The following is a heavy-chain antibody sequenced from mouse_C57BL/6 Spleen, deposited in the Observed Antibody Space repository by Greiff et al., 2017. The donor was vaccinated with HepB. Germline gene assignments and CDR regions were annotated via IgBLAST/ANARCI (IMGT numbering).Heavy chain of an antibody. CDR2: INPNYGTT. V-gene: IGHV1-39*01. D-gene: IGHD1-1*01. CDR3: ARSRYYGSSWWYFDV. J-gene: IGHJ1*03. Sequence: EVQVVESGPELVKPGASVKISCKASGYSFTDYNMNWAKQSNGKSLEWIGVINPNYGTTSYNQKFKGKATLTVDQSSSTAYMQLNSLTSEDSAVYYCARSRYYGSSWWYFDVWGTGTTVTVSS. CDR1: GYSFTDYN.